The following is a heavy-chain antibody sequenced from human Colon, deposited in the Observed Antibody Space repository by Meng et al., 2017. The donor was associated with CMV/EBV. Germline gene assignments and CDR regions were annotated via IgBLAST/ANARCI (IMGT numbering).Heavy chain of an antibody. Sequence: GESLKISCGASGLTFSAYAMNWVRQAPGKGLEWVSYISSGSSTIYYADSVKGRFTVSIDNAKNSLYLQMNSLRAEDTAVYYCARDGGDYDFWSGYSRPYYYGMDVWGQGTTVTVSS. CDR2: ISSGSSTI. D-gene: IGHD3-3*01. J-gene: IGHJ6*02. CDR3: ARDGGDYDFWSGYSRPYYYGMDV. CDR1: GLTFSAYA. V-gene: IGHV3-48*04.